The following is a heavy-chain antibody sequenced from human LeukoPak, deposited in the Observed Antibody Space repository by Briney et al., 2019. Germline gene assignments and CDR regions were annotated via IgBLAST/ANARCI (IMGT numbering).Heavy chain of an antibody. CDR1: GLNFNSRW. D-gene: IGHD6-25*01. J-gene: IGHJ4*02. Sequence: GGSLRLSCVASGLNFNSRWMDWVRRAPGQGLEWVASIKEDGSETHYVDSVRGRFTIPRDNAKNTLYLQMNSLRLEDTAVYYCARENLAAAADYWGQGTVVTVSS. CDR3: ARENLAAAADY. CDR2: IKEDGSET. V-gene: IGHV3-7*01.